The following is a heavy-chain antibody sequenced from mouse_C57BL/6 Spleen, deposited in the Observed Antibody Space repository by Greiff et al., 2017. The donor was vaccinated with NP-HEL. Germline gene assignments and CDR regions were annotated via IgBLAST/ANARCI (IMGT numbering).Heavy chain of an antibody. J-gene: IGHJ3*01. Sequence: QVQLQQSGAELVRPGASVTLSCKASGYTFTDYEMHWVKQTPVHGLEWIGAIDPETGGTAYNQKFKGKAILTADKSSSTAYMELRSLTSEDSAVYYCTRPWYGYLFAYWGQGTLVTVSA. CDR2: IDPETGGT. CDR3: TRPWYGYLFAY. V-gene: IGHV1-15*01. D-gene: IGHD2-2*01. CDR1: GYTFTDYE.